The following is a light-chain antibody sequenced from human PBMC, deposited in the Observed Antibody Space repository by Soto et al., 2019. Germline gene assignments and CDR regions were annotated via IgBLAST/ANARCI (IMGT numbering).Light chain of an antibody. CDR2: DGT. Sequence: DTRLTQSPSSLSASVGDRVTITCQASQHISDYLNWYQQKPGKAPKLLIYDGTKLETGVPSRFSGSGYGTEFTFTISSLQPEDTATYYCHQYFNPRTFGGGTKVDIK. CDR3: HQYFNPRT. J-gene: IGKJ4*01. V-gene: IGKV1-33*01. CDR1: QHISDY.